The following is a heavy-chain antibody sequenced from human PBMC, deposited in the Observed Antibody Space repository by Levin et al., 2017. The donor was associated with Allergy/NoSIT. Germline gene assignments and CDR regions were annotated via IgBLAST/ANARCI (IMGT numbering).Heavy chain of an antibody. Sequence: GGSLRLSCAASGFTFNSYWMNWVRQAPGKGLEWMANIKQDGSDKYYVDSVKGRFIISRDNAKNSLYLQMNSLRVEDTAVYYCVGGFGAGTWGQGTLVTVSS. J-gene: IGHJ5*02. CDR1: GFTFNSYW. V-gene: IGHV3-7*01. D-gene: IGHD3-10*01. CDR3: VGGFGAGT. CDR2: IKQDGSDK.